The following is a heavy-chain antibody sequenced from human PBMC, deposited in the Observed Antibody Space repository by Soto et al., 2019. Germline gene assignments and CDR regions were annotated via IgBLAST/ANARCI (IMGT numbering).Heavy chain of an antibody. V-gene: IGHV3-23*01. Sequence: GGSLRLSCAASGFTFSSYGMSWVRQAPGKGPEWVSVISASGATTFYADSVKGRFTISRDNSKNTLYLQMNSLRAEDTAVYYCAKGRGSGNNAYYYYYMDVWGKGTTVTVSS. J-gene: IGHJ6*03. CDR1: GFTFSSYG. CDR2: ISASGATT. D-gene: IGHD3-10*01. CDR3: AKGRGSGNNAYYYYYMDV.